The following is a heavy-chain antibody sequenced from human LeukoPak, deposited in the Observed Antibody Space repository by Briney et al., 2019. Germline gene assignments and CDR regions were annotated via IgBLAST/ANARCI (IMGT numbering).Heavy chain of an antibody. CDR3: ARDGYCSSTSCPHYYYYYVDV. D-gene: IGHD2-2*03. J-gene: IGHJ6*03. CDR1: GYTFTSYG. CDR2: ISGYNGNT. Sequence: ASVKVSCKASGYTFTSYGISWVRQAPGQGLEWMGWISGYNGNTKYTQKLQGRVTMTTDTSTSTAYMELRSLRSDDTAVYYCARDGYCSSTSCPHYYYYYVDVWGKGTTVTVSS. V-gene: IGHV1-18*01.